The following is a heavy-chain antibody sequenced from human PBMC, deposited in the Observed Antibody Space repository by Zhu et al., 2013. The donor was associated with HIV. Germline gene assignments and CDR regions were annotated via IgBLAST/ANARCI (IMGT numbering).Heavy chain of an antibody. J-gene: IGHJ5*02. CDR1: GISISGYY. V-gene: IGHV4-59*08. D-gene: IGHD1-26*01. Sequence: QVQLHESVPGLVKSSETLSLTCTVSGISISGYYWSWIRQPPGKGLEWIGYIHYSGSTKYNPSLKSRVTISVDTSKNQFSLRLRSVTAADTAVYYCARLIGYYDTYNWFDPWGPGRPGHRSPQ. CDR3: ARLIGYYDTYNWFDP. CDR2: IHYSGST.